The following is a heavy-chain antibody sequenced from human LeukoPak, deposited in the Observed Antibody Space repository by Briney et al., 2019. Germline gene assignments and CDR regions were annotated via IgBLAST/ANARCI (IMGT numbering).Heavy chain of an antibody. Sequence: SGGSLRLSCAASGFTFSSDSMNWVRQAPGKGLEWVSYIGSNISTTYYADSVKGRFTISRDNAKNSLYLQMNSLRAEDTAVYYCARGSLKEQQLATYFDYWGQGTLVTVSS. D-gene: IGHD6-13*01. CDR3: ARGSLKEQQLATYFDY. V-gene: IGHV3-48*04. J-gene: IGHJ4*02. CDR1: GFTFSSDS. CDR2: IGSNISTT.